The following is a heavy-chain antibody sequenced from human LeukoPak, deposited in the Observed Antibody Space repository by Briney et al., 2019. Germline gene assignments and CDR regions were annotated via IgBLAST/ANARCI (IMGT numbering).Heavy chain of an antibody. J-gene: IGHJ4*02. V-gene: IGHV3-23*01. CDR1: GFDFSNYP. Sequence: GGSLRLSCAASGFDFSNYPMSWVRQAPGKGLEWVSSISDSVANTNYADSVKGRFTISRDNSKNTVSLQMSSLRIEDTAVYYCAKCSIYFGSGTYFDAWAQGTLVTVSS. D-gene: IGHD3-10*01. CDR3: AKCSIYFGSGTYFDA. CDR2: ISDSVANT.